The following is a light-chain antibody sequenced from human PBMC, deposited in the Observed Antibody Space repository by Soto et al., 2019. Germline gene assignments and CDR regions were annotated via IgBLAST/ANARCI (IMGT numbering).Light chain of an antibody. J-gene: IGKJ1*01. V-gene: IGKV3-20*01. CDR2: GAF. Sequence: EVVLTQSPGTLSLSPGEKASLSCRASQSTNYLAWYQQKPGQAPRLLIYGAFKRATGIPDRFSGSGSGTDFTLTISRMEPEDFAVYCCQQYGSSPRTFGQGTKV. CDR3: QQYGSSPRT. CDR1: QSTNY.